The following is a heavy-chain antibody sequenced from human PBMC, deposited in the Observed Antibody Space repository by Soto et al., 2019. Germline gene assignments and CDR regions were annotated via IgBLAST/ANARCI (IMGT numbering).Heavy chain of an antibody. CDR2: INSSGRA. Sequence: QVQLQESGPGLVKPSQTLSLTCSVSGVSITSSDSYWSLIRQPPGKGLERIGYINSSGRAYYKPPLKSRVSISIDTSNNQFSLRLTSVTVADTAVYFCASFSTLGKDYSVDVWGQGTTVTVTS. CDR1: GVSITSSDSY. V-gene: IGHV4-30-4*01. D-gene: IGHD4-4*01. CDR3: ASFSTLGKDYSVDV. J-gene: IGHJ6*02.